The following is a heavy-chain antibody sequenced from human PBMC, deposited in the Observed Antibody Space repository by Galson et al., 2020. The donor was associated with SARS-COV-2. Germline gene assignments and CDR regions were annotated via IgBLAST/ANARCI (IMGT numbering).Heavy chain of an antibody. J-gene: IGHJ4*02. D-gene: IGHD3-10*01. CDR1: GGSISSSGYY. CDR3: ARLIAWSYHFDS. V-gene: IGHV4-39*01. CDR2: LSYGGST. Sequence: SETLSLPCTVSGGSISSSGYYWGWIRQPPGKGLEWIGSLSYGGSTYYNPSLKSRVTISVQSAKNQFSLKVTSMTAADTAIYYCARLIAWSYHFDSWGQGTLVTVSS.